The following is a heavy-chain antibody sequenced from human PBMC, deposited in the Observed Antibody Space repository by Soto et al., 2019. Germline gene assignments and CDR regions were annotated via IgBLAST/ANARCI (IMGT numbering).Heavy chain of an antibody. D-gene: IGHD6-13*01. V-gene: IGHV4-59*01. J-gene: IGHJ4*02. CDR1: GGSISGYY. CDR2: VYSSGTT. Sequence: SETLSLTCTVSGGSISGYYWSWIRQPPGKGLEWIGYVYSSGTTNYNPSLKSRVTMSVDTSKNQFSLKLNSVTAADTAVYYCARDAPDGIYFDYWGQGTPVTVS. CDR3: ARDAPDGIYFDY.